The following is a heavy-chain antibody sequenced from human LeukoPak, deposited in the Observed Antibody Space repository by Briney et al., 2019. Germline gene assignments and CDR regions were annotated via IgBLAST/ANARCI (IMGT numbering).Heavy chain of an antibody. D-gene: IGHD1-26*01. CDR1: GGSIISYY. Sequence: TSETLSLTCTISGGSIISYYWSWIRQPPGKGLEWIGYIYYSGSTNYNPSLKSRVTISVDTSKNQFSLKLSSVTAADTAVYYCARVHPHSGSCYDDAFDIWGQGTMVTVSS. CDR2: IYYSGST. V-gene: IGHV4-59*01. J-gene: IGHJ3*02. CDR3: ARVHPHSGSCYDDAFDI.